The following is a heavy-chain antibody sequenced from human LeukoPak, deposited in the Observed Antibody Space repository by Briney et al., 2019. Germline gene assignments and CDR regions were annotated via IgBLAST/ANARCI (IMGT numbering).Heavy chain of an antibody. D-gene: IGHD3-10*01. CDR3: ARDRPRGSDY. CDR1: GGTLTSYA. V-gene: IGHV1-69*05. Sequence: SVKVSCKASGGTLTSYAISWVRQAPGQGLEWMGRIIPIFGTLKYAQKFQGRVTITTDESTSTAYMELSSLRSEDTAVYYCARDRPRGSDYWGQGTLVTVSS. J-gene: IGHJ4*02. CDR2: IIPIFGTL.